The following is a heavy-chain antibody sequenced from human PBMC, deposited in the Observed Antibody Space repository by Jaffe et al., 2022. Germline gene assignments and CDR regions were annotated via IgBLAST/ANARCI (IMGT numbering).Heavy chain of an antibody. J-gene: IGHJ4*02. CDR2: IKYAGTEK. CDR1: GFTFSTYW. CDR3: AKGGHLDS. V-gene: IGHV3-7*05. Sequence: EVQLVESGGGLVQPGGSLRLSCEASGFTFSTYWMSWVRQAPGKGLEWVANIKYAGTEKYYVDSVKGRFTISRDDAKNSLYLQMNSLRVEDTAVYHCAKGGHLDSWGQGTLVTVSS.